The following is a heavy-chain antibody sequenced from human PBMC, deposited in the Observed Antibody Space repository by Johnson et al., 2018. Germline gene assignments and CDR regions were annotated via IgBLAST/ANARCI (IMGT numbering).Heavy chain of an antibody. V-gene: IGHV4-39*01. CDR2: IYYSGST. D-gene: IGHD1-26*01. J-gene: IGHJ6*02. CDR1: GGSISSSSYY. CDR3: ARRVGATTGYYYYGMDV. Sequence: QVQLRESGPGLVKPTETLSLTCTVSGGSISSSSYYWGWIRQPPGKGLEWIGSIYYSGSTYYSPSLQSRVTISVDTSKTQFSLKLGPVTAADTAVYYCARRVGATTGYYYYGMDVWGQGTTVTVSS.